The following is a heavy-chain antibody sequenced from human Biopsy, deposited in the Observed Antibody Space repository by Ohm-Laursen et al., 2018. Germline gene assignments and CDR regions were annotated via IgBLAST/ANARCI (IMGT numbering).Heavy chain of an antibody. CDR2: INCKTGAT. V-gene: IGHV1-2*02. CDR3: ARDPLNGHKHFDY. Sequence: SSVKVSCNASSYTSTDYNIHWMRQAPGQGLEWLGYINCKTGATNYAQKFQGTVTMTRDTSISTAYLALGSLRSADTAIYYCARDPLNGHKHFDYWGQGSLVTASS. J-gene: IGHJ4*02. D-gene: IGHD2-8*01. CDR1: SYTSTDYN.